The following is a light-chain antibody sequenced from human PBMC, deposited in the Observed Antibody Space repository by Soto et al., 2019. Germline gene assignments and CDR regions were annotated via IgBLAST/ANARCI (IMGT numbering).Light chain of an antibody. J-gene: IGKJ4*01. CDR2: AAS. V-gene: IGKV1-39*01. Sequence: DIQMTQSPSSLSASVGDRVTITCRASQSISSYLNWYQQKPGKAPKLLIYAASSLQSGVPSRFSGSGSGTDFTLTISSLQPEDFATYYCQQSYSTHPTFGGGTKVELK. CDR3: QQSYSTHPT. CDR1: QSISSY.